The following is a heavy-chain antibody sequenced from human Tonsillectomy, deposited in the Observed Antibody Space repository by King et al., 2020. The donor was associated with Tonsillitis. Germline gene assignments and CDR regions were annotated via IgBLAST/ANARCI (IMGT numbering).Heavy chain of an antibody. D-gene: IGHD2-2*01. CDR3: ARDFNPAMIYYYYGMDV. J-gene: IGHJ6*02. CDR2: INPNSGGT. Sequence: QLVQSGAEVKRPGASVKVSCKASGYTFTGYYMHWVRQAPGQGLEWMGWINPNSGGTNYAQKFQGRVTMNRDTSISTAYMELSRLRSDDTAVYYCARDFNPAMIYYYYGMDVWGHGTTVTVSS. V-gene: IGHV1-2*02. CDR1: GYTFTGYY.